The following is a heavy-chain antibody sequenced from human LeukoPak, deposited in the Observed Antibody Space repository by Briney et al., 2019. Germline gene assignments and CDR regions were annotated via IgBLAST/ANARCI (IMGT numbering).Heavy chain of an antibody. J-gene: IGHJ4*02. CDR1: GHFMNSNY. V-gene: IGHV4-4*07. CDR3: ARAAYGSRIDD. CDR2: SNTSGSA. Sequence: SDPQSLICSVSGHFMNSNYGMCLRRPAGGALEWIGRSNTSGSANYNPSLRSRFSLSQDTSKTQFSLRLSSVTAADTAVYYCARAAYGSRIDDWGQGTLVTVSS. D-gene: IGHD3-10*01.